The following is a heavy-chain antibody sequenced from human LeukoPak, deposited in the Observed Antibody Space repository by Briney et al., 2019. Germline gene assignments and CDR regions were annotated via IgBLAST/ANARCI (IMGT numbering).Heavy chain of an antibody. CDR1: GYSFTSYW. CDR3: ARALSELFFDDAFDI. J-gene: IGHJ3*02. CDR2: IYPGDSDT. D-gene: IGHD1-26*01. V-gene: IGHV5-51*01. Sequence: GESLKISCKGSGYSFTSYWIGWVRQMPGKGLEWMGIIYPGDSDTRYSPSFQGQVTISADKSISTAYLQWSSLKASDTAMYYCARALSELFFDDAFDIWGKGTMVTVSS.